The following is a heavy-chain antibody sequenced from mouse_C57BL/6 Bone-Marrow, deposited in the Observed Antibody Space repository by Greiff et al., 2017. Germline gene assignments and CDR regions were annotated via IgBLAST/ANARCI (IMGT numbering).Heavy chain of an antibody. Sequence: EVMLVESGGDLVKPGGSLKLSCAPSGFTFSSYGMSWVRQTPDKRLEWVATISSGGSYTYYPDSVKGRFTISRDNAKHTLDLQMSSLKSEDTAMYYWARHDYYGSSPYGDYWGQGTTLTVSS. CDR3: ARHDYYGSSPYGDY. CDR2: ISSGGSYT. V-gene: IGHV5-6*01. J-gene: IGHJ2*01. CDR1: GFTFSSYG. D-gene: IGHD1-1*01.